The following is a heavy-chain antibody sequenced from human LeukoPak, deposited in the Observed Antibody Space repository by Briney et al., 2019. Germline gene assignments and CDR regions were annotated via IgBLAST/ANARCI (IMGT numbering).Heavy chain of an antibody. V-gene: IGHV4-61*01. J-gene: IGHJ5*02. Sequence: SGTLSLTCAVSGGSISSSNWWSWNRQPPGKGLEWIGYIYYSGSTNYNPSLKSRVTISVDTSKNQFSLKLSSVTAADTAVYYCARVFAMKQQLRSPWFDPWGQGTLVTVSS. D-gene: IGHD6-13*01. CDR1: GGSISSSNW. CDR3: ARVFAMKQQLRSPWFDP. CDR2: IYYSGST.